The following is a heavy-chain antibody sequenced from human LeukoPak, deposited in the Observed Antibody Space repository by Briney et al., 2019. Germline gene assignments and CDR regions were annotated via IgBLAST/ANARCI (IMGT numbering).Heavy chain of an antibody. Sequence: PGGSLRLSCAASGFTFSIFWMHWVRQAPGEGLGWVSRINSVGSSTSYADSVKGRFTISRDNAKNTLYLQMNSLRAEDTAVYYCARERTSGWDAFDTWGQGTLVTVSS. D-gene: IGHD6-19*01. V-gene: IGHV3-74*01. J-gene: IGHJ5*02. CDR1: GFTFSIFW. CDR3: ARERTSGWDAFDT. CDR2: INSVGSST.